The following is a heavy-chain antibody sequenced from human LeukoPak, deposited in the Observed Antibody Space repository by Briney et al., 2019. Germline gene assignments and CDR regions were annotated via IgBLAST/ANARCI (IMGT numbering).Heavy chain of an antibody. J-gene: IGHJ4*02. V-gene: IGHV1-2*02. D-gene: IGHD1-26*01. CDR3: ARDLGGSYYADY. CDR2: INPNSGGT. CDR1: GYTFTGYY. Sequence: RGASVKVSCEASGYTFTGYYMHWVRQAPGQGLEWMGWINPNSGGTNYAQKFQGRVTMTRDTSISTAYMELSRLRSDDTAVYYCARDLGGSYYADYWGQGTLVTVSS.